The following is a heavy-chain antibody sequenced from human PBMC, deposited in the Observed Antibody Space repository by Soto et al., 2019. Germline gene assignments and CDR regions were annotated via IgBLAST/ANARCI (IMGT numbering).Heavy chain of an antibody. J-gene: IGHJ4*02. Sequence: ALVKVSCKASGYTFTSYGISCVRQAPGQGLEWMGWISAYNGNTNYAQKLQGRVTMTTDTSTSTAYMELRSLRSDDTAVYYCARPGYSSGWYYFDYWGQGTLVTVSS. CDR3: ARPGYSSGWYYFDY. V-gene: IGHV1-18*04. CDR1: GYTFTSYG. D-gene: IGHD6-19*01. CDR2: ISAYNGNT.